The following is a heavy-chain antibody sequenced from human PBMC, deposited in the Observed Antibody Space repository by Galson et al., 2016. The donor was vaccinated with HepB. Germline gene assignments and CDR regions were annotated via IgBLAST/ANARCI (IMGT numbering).Heavy chain of an antibody. CDR2: VTGSSGSM. CDR1: GFIFSVYN. CDR3: ASDDYCRFGD. J-gene: IGHJ4*02. Sequence: SLRLSCAASGFIFSVYNMNWARQAPGKGLEWIASVTGSSGSMYYADSVKGRFTISRDNANNSLYLEMNSLTVEDTAVYYCASDDYCRFGDWGQGTLVTVSS. D-gene: IGHD3/OR15-3a*01. V-gene: IGHV3-69-1*01.